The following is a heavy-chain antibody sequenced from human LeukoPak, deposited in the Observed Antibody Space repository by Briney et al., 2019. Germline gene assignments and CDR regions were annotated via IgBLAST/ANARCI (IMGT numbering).Heavy chain of an antibody. V-gene: IGHV3-7*01. CDR1: GFTFSSYW. CDR3: GRGSSTDY. J-gene: IGHJ4*02. CDR2: IKQDGSEK. Sequence: QTGGSLRLSCAASGFTFSSYWMTWVRQAQGMGLEWVATIKQDGSEKYYVDSVRGRFTISGDNAKNSLYLQMNSLRAEDTAVYYCGRGSSTDYWGQGTLVTVSS. D-gene: IGHD2-2*01.